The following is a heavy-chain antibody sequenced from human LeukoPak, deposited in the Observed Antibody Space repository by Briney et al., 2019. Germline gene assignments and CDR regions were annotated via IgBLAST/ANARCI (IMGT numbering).Heavy chain of an antibody. CDR1: GFTFSSYW. J-gene: IGHJ4*02. V-gene: IGHV3-7*05. CDR3: AGPTCLRGGYCSTNS. D-gene: IGHD2-2*01. CDR2: IKQDGSEK. Sequence: GGSLRLSCAVSGFTFSSYWMSWVRQAPGKGLEWVANIKQDGSEKYYVDSVKGRFTISRDNAKKSLYLQMDSLRAEDTAVYYCAGPTCLRGGYCSTNSWGQGTLVTVSS.